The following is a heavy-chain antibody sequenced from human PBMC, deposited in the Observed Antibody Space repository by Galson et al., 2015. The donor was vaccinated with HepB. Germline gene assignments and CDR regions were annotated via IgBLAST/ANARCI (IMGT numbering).Heavy chain of an antibody. V-gene: IGHV1-46*01. D-gene: IGHD1-1*01. Sequence: SVKVSCKASGYTFTNYYIHWVRQAPGQGLEWMGLINPSGGSTIYAQIFQGRVTMTRDTSTSTVYMELSSLRSEDTAVYYCARDLSLLSVGIHYMDVWGKGTTVTVSS. J-gene: IGHJ6*03. CDR3: ARDLSLLSVGIHYMDV. CDR1: GYTFTNYY. CDR2: INPSGGST.